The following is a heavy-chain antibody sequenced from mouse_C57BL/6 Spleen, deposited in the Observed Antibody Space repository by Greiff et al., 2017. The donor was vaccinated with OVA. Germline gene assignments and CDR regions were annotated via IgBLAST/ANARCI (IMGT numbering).Heavy chain of an antibody. V-gene: IGHV1-52*01. Sequence: VQLQQSGAELVRPGSSVKLSCKASGYTFTSYWMHWVKQRPIQGLEWIGNIDPSDSETHYNQQFKDKATLTVDKSSSTAYMQLSSLTSEDSAVYYCARRIYGSSSYYFDYWGQGTTLTVSS. CDR3: ARRIYGSSSYYFDY. CDR1: GYTFTSYW. CDR2: IDPSDSET. J-gene: IGHJ2*01. D-gene: IGHD1-1*01.